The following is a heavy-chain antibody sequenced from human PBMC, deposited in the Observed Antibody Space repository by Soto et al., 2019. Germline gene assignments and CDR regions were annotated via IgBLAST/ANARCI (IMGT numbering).Heavy chain of an antibody. V-gene: IGHV1-18*04. Sequence: VKSGPEVKKPGASVKVSCKTSGYVYISYGISWVRQAPGHGLEWVGWISAYTGKADYAQKFQGRVTMTTETSTSTAFLELRSLRSDDTAVYYCARDQRYYGSGSYYSDSWGQGTLVTVSS. CDR3: ARDQRYYGSGSYYSDS. D-gene: IGHD3-10*01. J-gene: IGHJ4*02. CDR2: ISAYTGKA. CDR1: GYVYISYG.